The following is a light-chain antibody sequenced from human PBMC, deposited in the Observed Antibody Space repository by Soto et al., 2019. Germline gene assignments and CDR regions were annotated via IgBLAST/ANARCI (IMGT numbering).Light chain of an antibody. V-gene: IGLV2-14*03. J-gene: IGLJ1*01. CDR2: DVS. Sequence: FVLTNPASVFGSPGRSITISCTGTSSDVGGINYVSWYQHHPGKAPKLIIYDVSNRPSGVSNRFSGSKSGNTASLTISGLQPEDEADYYCSSYTTSNTRQIVFGTG. CDR1: SSDVGGINY. CDR3: SSYTTSNTRQIV.